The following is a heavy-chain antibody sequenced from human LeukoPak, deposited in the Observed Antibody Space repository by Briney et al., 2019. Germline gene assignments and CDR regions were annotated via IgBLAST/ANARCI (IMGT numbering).Heavy chain of an antibody. Sequence: GGSLRLSCAASGFTVSSNYMSWVRQAPGKGLEWVSLMYSGGSTNYADSVKGRFTISRDNSKNTLYLQMNSLRAEDTAVYYCARDIGGRALGSFQHWGQGTLVTVSS. V-gene: IGHV3-53*01. CDR1: GFTVSSNY. CDR3: ARDIGGRALGSFQH. D-gene: IGHD3-16*01. J-gene: IGHJ1*01. CDR2: MYSGGST.